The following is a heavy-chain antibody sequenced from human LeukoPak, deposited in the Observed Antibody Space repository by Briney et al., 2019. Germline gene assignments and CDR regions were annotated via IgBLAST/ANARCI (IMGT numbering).Heavy chain of an antibody. CDR2: ISGSGGST. CDR1: GFTFSSYA. CDR3: PSSRSWYFDL. Sequence: GGSLRLSCAASGFTFSSYAMRWVRQAPGKGLEWVSAISGSGGSTYYADPVKGRFTITRDNSKNTLYLQMNSLRAEDTAVYYCPSSRSWYFDLWGRGTLVTVSS. J-gene: IGHJ2*01. D-gene: IGHD2-2*01. V-gene: IGHV3-23*01.